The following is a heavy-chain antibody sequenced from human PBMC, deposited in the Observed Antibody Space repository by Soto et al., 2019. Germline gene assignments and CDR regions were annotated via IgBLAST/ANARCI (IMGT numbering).Heavy chain of an antibody. V-gene: IGHV4-59*08. J-gene: IGHJ3*02. CDR1: GGSISSYY. CDR2: IYYSGST. CDR3: ARLGDSGYDSPGAFDI. Sequence: PSETLSLTCTVSGGSISSYYWSWIRQPPGKGLEWIGYIYYSGSTNYNPSLKSRVTISVDTSKNQFSLKLSSVTAADTAVYYCARLGDSGYDSPGAFDIWGQGTMVTVSS. D-gene: IGHD5-12*01.